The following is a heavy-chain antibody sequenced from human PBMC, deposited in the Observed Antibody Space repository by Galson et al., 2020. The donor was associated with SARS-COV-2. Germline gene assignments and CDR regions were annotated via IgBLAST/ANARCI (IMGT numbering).Heavy chain of an antibody. CDR1: GGSISSGSYY. V-gene: IGHV4-61*02. J-gene: IGHJ3*02. CDR3: ARSHDSSCNALDI. D-gene: IGHD3-22*01. CDR2: LHSTVST. Sequence: SQTLSLTCTVSGGSISSGSYYWSWFRQPAGKELEWIVRLHSTVSTNYNPSLKSRVTISVDTSKNQFSLRLSSVTAADTAVYYSARSHDSSCNALDIWGQGTMVTVSS.